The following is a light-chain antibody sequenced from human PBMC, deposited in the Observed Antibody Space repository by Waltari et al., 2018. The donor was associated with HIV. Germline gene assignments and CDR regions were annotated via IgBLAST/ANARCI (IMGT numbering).Light chain of an antibody. Sequence: QSALTQPPSLSGAPGQRVTLSCTGLRTHHFGPILDFHWYQLLPGQGPRLIISTNTHRPSGVPDRFSASKSGTSASLAITGLQAEDEADYYCQSFDRLSALPIFGGGTKVTV. J-gene: IGLJ2*01. CDR3: QSFDRLSALPI. CDR1: RTHHFGPILD. V-gene: IGLV1-40*01. CDR2: TNT.